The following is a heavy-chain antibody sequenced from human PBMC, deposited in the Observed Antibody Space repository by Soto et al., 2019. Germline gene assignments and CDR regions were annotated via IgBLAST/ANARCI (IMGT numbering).Heavy chain of an antibody. D-gene: IGHD3-22*01. V-gene: IGHV1-69*06. Sequence: QVELVQSGAEVKKPGSSVKVSCQASEDTFRNYAISWVRQAPGQGLEWMGGIIPIFGTANYEQKFQGRVTITGDTSANTVYVELSSLRSEDSAVYYCASTKYDSSAYYYWFRRLWGSGTLMAVSS. CDR2: IIPIFGTA. J-gene: IGHJ2*01. CDR3: ASTKYDSSAYYYWFRRL. CDR1: EDTFRNYA.